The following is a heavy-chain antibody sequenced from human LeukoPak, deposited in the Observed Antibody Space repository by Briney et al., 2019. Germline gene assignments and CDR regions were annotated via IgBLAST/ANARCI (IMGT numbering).Heavy chain of an antibody. V-gene: IGHV3-7*03. CDR2: IKQDGSEK. D-gene: IGHD6-19*01. CDR3: AKDIIAVAGNYFDY. Sequence: GGSLRLSCAASGFTLSSYWMSWVRQAPGKGLEWVANIKQDGSEKYYVDSVKGRFTISRDNAKNSLYLQMNSLRAEDTAVYYCAKDIIAVAGNYFDYWGQGTLVTVSS. CDR1: GFTLSSYW. J-gene: IGHJ4*02.